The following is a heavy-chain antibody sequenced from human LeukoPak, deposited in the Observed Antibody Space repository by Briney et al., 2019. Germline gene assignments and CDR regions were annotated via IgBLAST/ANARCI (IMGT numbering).Heavy chain of an antibody. CDR2: IWYDGSNK. CDR1: GFTFSSYG. V-gene: IGHV3-33*01. Sequence: GGSLRLSCAASGFTFSSYGMHWVRQAPGKGLEWVAVIWYDGSNKYYADSVKGRFTISRDNSKNTLYLQMNSLRAEDTAVYYCARDSGGGWLQPPGDYWGQGTLVIVSS. J-gene: IGHJ4*02. D-gene: IGHD5-24*01. CDR3: ARDSGGGWLQPPGDY.